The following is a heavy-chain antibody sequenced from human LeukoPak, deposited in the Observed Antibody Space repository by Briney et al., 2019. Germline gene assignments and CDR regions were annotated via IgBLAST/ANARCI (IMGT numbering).Heavy chain of an antibody. Sequence: ASVKVSCKASGYTFTSYGISWVRQAPGQRLEWMGWINAGNGNTKYSQKFQGRVTITRDTSASTAYMELSSLRSEDTAVYYCATLTQAADGYWGQGTLVTVSS. CDR2: INAGNGNT. D-gene: IGHD2-15*01. J-gene: IGHJ4*02. CDR1: GYTFTSYG. V-gene: IGHV1-3*01. CDR3: ATLTQAADGY.